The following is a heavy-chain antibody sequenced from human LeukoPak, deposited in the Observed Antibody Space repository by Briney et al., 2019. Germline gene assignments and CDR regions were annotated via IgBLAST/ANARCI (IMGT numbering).Heavy chain of an antibody. D-gene: IGHD1-26*01. CDR1: GGSISSGGYS. CDR2: IYHSGST. Sequence: SETLSLTCAVSGGSISSGGYSWSWIRQPPGKGLEWIGYIYHSGSTYYNPSLKSRVTISVDRSKNQFSLKLSSVTAADTAVYYCARGKSGSHLGGDAFDIWGQGTMVTVSS. V-gene: IGHV4-30-2*01. J-gene: IGHJ3*02. CDR3: ARGKSGSHLGGDAFDI.